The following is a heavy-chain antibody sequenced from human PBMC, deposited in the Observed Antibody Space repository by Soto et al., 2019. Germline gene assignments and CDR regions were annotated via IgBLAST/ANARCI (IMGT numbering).Heavy chain of an antibody. J-gene: IGHJ4*02. CDR2: ISSSSSHI. V-gene: IGHV3-21*01. CDR3: TREITASDY. Sequence: EVHLVESGGGLVKPGGSLRLSCTASGFTFSSYSMNWVRQAPGKGLEWVSSISSSSSHIYYVDSVKDRFTVSRDNAKNSVYLQMNSLRAEDTAVYYCTREITASDYWGQGNLVTVSS. CDR1: GFTFSSYS.